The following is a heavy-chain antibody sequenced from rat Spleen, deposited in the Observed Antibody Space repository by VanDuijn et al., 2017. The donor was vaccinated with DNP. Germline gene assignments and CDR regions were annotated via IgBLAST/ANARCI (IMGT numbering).Heavy chain of an antibody. J-gene: IGHJ4*01. V-gene: IGHV2S75*01. CDR3: TRESWGYVMDA. CDR2: IWGDGNT. Sequence: QVQLKESGPVLVQASETLSLTCTVSGFSLTNYGVLWVRQSPGKGLEWMGIIWGDGNTDYNSALKSRLIINRDTSKSQVFLKMNSLQTDDTAIYYCTRESWGYVMDAWGQGASVTVSS. D-gene: IGHD5-1*01. CDR1: GFSLTNYG.